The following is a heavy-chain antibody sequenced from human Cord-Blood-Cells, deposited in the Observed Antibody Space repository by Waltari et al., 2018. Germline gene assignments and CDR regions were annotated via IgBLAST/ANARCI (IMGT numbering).Heavy chain of an antibody. Sequence: QVQLQQWGAGLLKPSETLSLTCAVYGGSFSGYYWSWIRQPPGKGLEWIGEINHSGSTNYNPSLKSRVTISVDTSKNQFSLKRSSGTAADKAVYYCARGGKGLYGGNENAFDIWGQGTMVTVSS. V-gene: IGHV4-34*01. D-gene: IGHD4-17*01. CDR3: ARGGKGLYGGNENAFDI. J-gene: IGHJ3*02. CDR1: GGSFSGYY. CDR2: INHSGST.